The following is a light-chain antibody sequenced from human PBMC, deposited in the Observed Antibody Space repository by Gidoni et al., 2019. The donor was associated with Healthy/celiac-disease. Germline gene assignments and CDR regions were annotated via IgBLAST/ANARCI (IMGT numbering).Light chain of an antibody. CDR1: QNINNN. CDR3: QQRDSWPYT. Sequence: IVLTPSPATLSLSPGERVTLSCRASQNINNNLVWYQQKPGQAPRLLMSDASNRPPGIPARFSGSGSGTHFTLTISSLETDDFAVYFCQQRDSWPYTFGQGTKLDIK. V-gene: IGKV3-11*01. CDR2: DAS. J-gene: IGKJ2*01.